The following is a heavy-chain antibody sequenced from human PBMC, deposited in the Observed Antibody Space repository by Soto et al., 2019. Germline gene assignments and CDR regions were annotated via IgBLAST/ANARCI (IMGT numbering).Heavy chain of an antibody. D-gene: IGHD1-26*01. CDR2: ISGSGGST. CDR1: GFIFDDYG. V-gene: IGHV3-23*01. Sequence: GGSLRLSCTASGFIFDDYGMNWVRQTPDKGLEWVSAISGSGGSTYYADSVKGRFTISRDNSKNTLYLQMNSLRAEDTAVYYCAKDSPVSGNYQDLDYWGQGALVTVSS. J-gene: IGHJ4*02. CDR3: AKDSPVSGNYQDLDY.